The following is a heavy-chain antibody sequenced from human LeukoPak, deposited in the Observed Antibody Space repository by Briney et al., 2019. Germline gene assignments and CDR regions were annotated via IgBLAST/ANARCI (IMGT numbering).Heavy chain of an antibody. Sequence: GGSLRLSCVASGFTFRNYWMYWVRQAPGKGLVWLSRINPDGSSTTYADSVKGRLTISRDNAKNMLYLQINSLSVEDTAIYYWARGGKLGPTVMPPWGKGSLVVVSS. CDR1: GFTFRNYW. V-gene: IGHV3-74*01. CDR3: ARGGKLGPTVMPP. J-gene: IGHJ5*02. CDR2: INPDGSST. D-gene: IGHD2-2*01.